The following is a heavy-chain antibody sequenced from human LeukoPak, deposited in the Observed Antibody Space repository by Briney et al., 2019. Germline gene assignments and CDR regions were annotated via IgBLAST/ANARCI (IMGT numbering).Heavy chain of an antibody. CDR2: INPNSGGT. V-gene: IGHV1-2*02. CDR3: ARDYDISTGYGY. CDR1: GYTFTGYY. Sequence: APVKVSCKASGYTFTGYYMHWVRQAPGQGLEWMGWINPNSGGTNYAQKFQGRVTMTRDTSISTAYMELSRLRSDDTAVYYCARDYDISTGYGYWGQGTLVTVSS. D-gene: IGHD3-9*01. J-gene: IGHJ4*02.